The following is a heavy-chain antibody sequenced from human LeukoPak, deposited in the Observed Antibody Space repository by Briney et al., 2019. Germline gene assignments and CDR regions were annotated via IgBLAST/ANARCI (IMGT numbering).Heavy chain of an antibody. CDR1: GFTFSSYG. J-gene: IGHJ4*02. CDR3: AKDGSSGWSYYFDY. D-gene: IGHD6-19*01. CDR2: IGYDGNKE. V-gene: IGHV3-30*02. Sequence: GGSLRLSCAASGFTFSSYGMHWVRQAPGKGLEWVIFIGYDGNKEYYADSVKGRFTISRDNSKNTLYLQMNSLRAEDTAVYYCAKDGSSGWSYYFDYWGQGALVTVSS.